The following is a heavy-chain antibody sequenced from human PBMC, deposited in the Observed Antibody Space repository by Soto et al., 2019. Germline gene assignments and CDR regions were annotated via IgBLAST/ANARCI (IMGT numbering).Heavy chain of an antibody. Sequence: SETLSLTCAVSGGSISSSNWWSWVRQPPGKGLEWIGYIYYSGSTNYNPSLKSRVTISVDTSKNQFSLKLSSVTAADTAVYYCAREGISHRYYDFWSGLNWFDPWGQGTLVTVSS. CDR1: GGSISSSNW. V-gene: IGHV4-4*02. J-gene: IGHJ5*02. CDR3: AREGISHRYYDFWSGLNWFDP. D-gene: IGHD3-3*01. CDR2: IYYSGST.